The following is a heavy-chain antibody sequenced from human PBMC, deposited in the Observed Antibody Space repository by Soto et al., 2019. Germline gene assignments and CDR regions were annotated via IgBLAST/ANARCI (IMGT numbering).Heavy chain of an antibody. V-gene: IGHV4-31*03. J-gene: IGHJ5*02. CDR1: GGSISSGGYY. CDR2: IYYSGST. D-gene: IGHD2-8*01. CDR3: ATAKGYCTNGVCKSTNWFDP. Sequence: PSETLSLTCTVSGGSISSGGYYWSWIRQHPGKGLERIGYIYYSGSTYYNPSLKSRVTISVDTSKNQFSLKLSSVTAADTAVYYCATAKGYCTNGVCKSTNWFDPWGQGTLVTVSS.